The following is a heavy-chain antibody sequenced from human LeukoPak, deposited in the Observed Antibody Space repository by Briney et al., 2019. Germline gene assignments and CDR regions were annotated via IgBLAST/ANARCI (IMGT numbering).Heavy chain of an antibody. J-gene: IGHJ4*02. D-gene: IGHD2-15*01. CDR1: GGSISSSSYY. V-gene: IGHV4-39*07. Sequence: PSETLSLTCTVSGGSISSSSYYWGWIRQPPGKGLEWIGGIYYSGSTYYNPSLKSRVTISVDTSKNQFSLKLSSVTAADTAVYYCARVRGDIVVVVAADWGQGTLVTVSS. CDR3: ARVRGDIVVVVAAD. CDR2: IYYSGST.